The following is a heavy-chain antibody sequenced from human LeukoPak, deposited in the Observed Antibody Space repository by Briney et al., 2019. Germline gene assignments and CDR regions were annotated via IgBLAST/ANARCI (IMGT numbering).Heavy chain of an antibody. Sequence: PGGSLRLSCAASGFTFSSSSMNWVRQAPGKGLEWVSSISSSSSYIYYADSVKGRFTISRDNAKNSLYLQMNSLRAEDTAVYYCARDGRYCSGGSCYLEYSQHWGQGTLVTVST. CDR1: GFTFSSSS. CDR2: ISSSSSYI. CDR3: ARDGRYCSGGSCYLEYSQH. D-gene: IGHD2-15*01. V-gene: IGHV3-21*01. J-gene: IGHJ1*01.